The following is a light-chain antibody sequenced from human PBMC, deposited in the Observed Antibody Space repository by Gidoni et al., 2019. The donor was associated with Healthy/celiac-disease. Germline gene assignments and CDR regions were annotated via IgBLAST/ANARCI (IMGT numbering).Light chain of an antibody. CDR1: QSVSSSY. J-gene: IGKJ4*01. CDR3: RQWGTT. Sequence: ELVLTQSPGTPSSSPGERATLSCRASQSVSSSYLAWYQQKPGQAPRLLIYGAASRATGIPDRFSGSGYGTDFTLTISRLEPEDFAVYYCRQWGTTFGGGTKVEIK. CDR2: GAA. V-gene: IGKV3-20*01.